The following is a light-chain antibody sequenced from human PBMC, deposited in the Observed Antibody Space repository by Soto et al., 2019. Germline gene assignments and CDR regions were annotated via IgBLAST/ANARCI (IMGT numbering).Light chain of an antibody. J-gene: IGKJ2*01. CDR2: GSP. CDR1: QNVCTH. V-gene: IGKV1-39*01. Sequence: DIQMTQSPSSLSASVGDRVTITCRTSQNVCTHLNWYQHKPGTAPRLLLYGSPDLEDGVPARFSGRGSGSDFSLTITSLQHEDFATYYCQQTFYIPRTFGQGTKIEIK. CDR3: QQTFYIPRT.